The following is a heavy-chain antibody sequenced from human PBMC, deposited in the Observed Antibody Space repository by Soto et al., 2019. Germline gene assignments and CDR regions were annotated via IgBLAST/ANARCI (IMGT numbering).Heavy chain of an antibody. Sequence: SETLSLTCTVSGGSISSSSYYWGWIRQPPGKGLEWIGSIYYSGSTYYNPSLKSRVTISVDTSKNQFSLKLSSVTAADTAVYYCARRSLGDTVTTVYAFDIWGQGTMVTVSS. CDR2: IYYSGST. CDR3: ARRSLGDTVTTVYAFDI. J-gene: IGHJ3*02. CDR1: GGSISSSSYY. V-gene: IGHV4-39*01. D-gene: IGHD4-17*01.